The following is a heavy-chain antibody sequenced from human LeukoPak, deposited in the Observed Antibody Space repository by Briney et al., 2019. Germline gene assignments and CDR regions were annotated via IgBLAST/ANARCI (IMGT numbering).Heavy chain of an antibody. Sequence: GGSLRLSCAVSGFTLDDYAMHWVRQVPRKGLEWVSGINWKGNDIGYADSVKGRFIISRDNAKNSLFLQMNSLRDEDTALYYCAKDRRQTSEYPAFDSWGQGTLVIVSS. CDR1: GFTLDDYA. V-gene: IGHV3-9*01. CDR2: INWKGNDI. J-gene: IGHJ4*02. D-gene: IGHD2-2*01. CDR3: AKDRRQTSEYPAFDS.